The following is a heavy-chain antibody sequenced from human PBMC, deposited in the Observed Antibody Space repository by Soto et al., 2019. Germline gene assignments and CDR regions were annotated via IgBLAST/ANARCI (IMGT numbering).Heavy chain of an antibody. D-gene: IGHD3-10*01. J-gene: IGHJ4*02. V-gene: IGHV1-18*01. CDR3: ARDLWFGETNWAPGDY. CDR2: ISAYNGNT. Sequence: QVQLVQSGAEVKKPGASVKVSCKASGYTFTSYGISWVRQAPGQGLEWMGWISAYNGNTNYAQKLQGRVTMTTDTSTSQAYMERRSLRSDDTAVYYCARDLWFGETNWAPGDYWGQGTLVTVSS. CDR1: GYTFTSYG.